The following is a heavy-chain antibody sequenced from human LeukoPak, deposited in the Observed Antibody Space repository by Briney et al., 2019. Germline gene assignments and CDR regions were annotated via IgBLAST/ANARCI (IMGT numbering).Heavy chain of an antibody. V-gene: IGHV3-48*02. Sequence: GGSLRLSCAASGFPFRDYVMSWVRQAPGKGLEWVSYINHNAELIYYADSVKGRFTISRDNGKNSLYLQMNSLRDEDTAVYYCAADSDSAFHYWGQGTRVTVSS. J-gene: IGHJ4*02. CDR2: INHNAELI. CDR3: AADSDSAFHY. D-gene: IGHD2-21*02. CDR1: GFPFRDYV.